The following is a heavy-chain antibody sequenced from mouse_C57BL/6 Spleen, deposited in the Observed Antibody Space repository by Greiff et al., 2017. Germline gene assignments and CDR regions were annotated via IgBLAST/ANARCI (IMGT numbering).Heavy chain of an antibody. CDR1: GYSITSGYY. J-gene: IGHJ2*01. CDR2: ISYDGSN. D-gene: IGHD2-1*01. CDR3: ARVTGYYFDY. V-gene: IGHV3-6*01. Sequence: DVQLQESGPGLVKPSQSLSLTCSVTGYSITSGYYWNWIRQFPGNKLEWMGDISYDGSNNYNPSLKNRISITLDTSKNQFFLKLNSVTTEDTATYYWARVTGYYFDYWGQGTTLTVSS.